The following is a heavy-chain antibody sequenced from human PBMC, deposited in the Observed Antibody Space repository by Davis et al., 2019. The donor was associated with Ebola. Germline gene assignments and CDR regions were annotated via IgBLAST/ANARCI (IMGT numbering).Heavy chain of an antibody. CDR3: ARRNSGWYFDL. V-gene: IGHV4-30-2*01. Sequence: MPSETLSLTCAVSGGSTSSGGYSWSWIRQPPGKGLEWIGYIYHSGSTYYNPSLKSRVTISVDRSKNQFSLTLSSVTAADTAVYYCARRNSGWYFDLWGRGTLVTVSS. CDR1: GGSTSSGGYS. CDR2: IYHSGST. D-gene: IGHD6-19*01. J-gene: IGHJ2*01.